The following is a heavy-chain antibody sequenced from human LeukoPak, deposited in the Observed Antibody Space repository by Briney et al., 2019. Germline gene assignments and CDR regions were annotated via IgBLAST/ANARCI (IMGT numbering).Heavy chain of an antibody. J-gene: IGHJ4*02. D-gene: IGHD6-19*01. CDR3: ARGIGGWYMGAYYFDY. V-gene: IGHV3-7*01. CDR2: IKQDGSEK. Sequence: PGGSLRLSCAASGFTFSSYWMSWVRQAPGKGLEWVANIKQDGSEKYYVDSVKGRFTISRDNAKNSLYLQMNSLRAEDTAVYYCARGIGGWYMGAYYFDYWGQGTLVTVSS. CDR1: GFTFSSYW.